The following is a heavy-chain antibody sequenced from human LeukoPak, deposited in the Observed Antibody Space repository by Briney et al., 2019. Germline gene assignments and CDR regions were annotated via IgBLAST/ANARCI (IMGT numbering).Heavy chain of an antibody. CDR2: ISSSGSTI. V-gene: IGHV3-11*04. D-gene: IGHD5-12*01. J-gene: IGHJ6*03. CDR1: GFTFSDYY. Sequence: PGGSLRLSCAASGFTFSDYYMSWIRQAPGKGLEWVSYISSSGSTIYYADSVKGRFTISRDNAKNSLYLQMNSLRAEDTAVYYCAGVRVATTTNYYYYMDVWGKGTTVTVSS. CDR3: AGVRVATTTNYYYYMDV.